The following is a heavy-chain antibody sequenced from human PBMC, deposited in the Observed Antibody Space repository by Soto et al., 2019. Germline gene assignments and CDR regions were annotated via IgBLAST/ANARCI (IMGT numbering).Heavy chain of an antibody. D-gene: IGHD4-17*01. J-gene: IGHJ4*02. CDR3: AKESMPEHYGDTLFDH. CDR2: ISGDASTT. CDR1: GLTFYNYD. V-gene: IGHV3-23*01. Sequence: GGSLRLSCPASGLTFYNYDMTWVRQAPGKGLEWVSGISGDASTTYYADSVKGRFTIAKDFSKNTLHLQTNSLRAEDTAVYYCAKESMPEHYGDTLFDHWGQGTRVTVSS.